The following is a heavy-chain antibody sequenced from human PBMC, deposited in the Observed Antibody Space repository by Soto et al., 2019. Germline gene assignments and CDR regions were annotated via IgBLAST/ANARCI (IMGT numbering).Heavy chain of an antibody. V-gene: IGHV4-31*03. D-gene: IGHD6-6*01. CDR3: ARDSVGQQILRWFDP. J-gene: IGHJ5*02. CDR1: GGSLSSGGYY. Sequence: SETLSLTCTVSGGSLSSGGYYWSWIRQHPGKGLEWIGYIYYSGSTYYNPSLKSRVTISVDTSKNQFSLKLSSVTAADTAVYYWARDSVGQQILRWFDPWGQGTLVTVSS. CDR2: IYYSGST.